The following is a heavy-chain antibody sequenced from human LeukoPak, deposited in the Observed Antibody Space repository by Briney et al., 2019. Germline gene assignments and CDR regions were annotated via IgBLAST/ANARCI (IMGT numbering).Heavy chain of an antibody. CDR2: ISSSSSYI. CDR1: GFTFSSYS. Sequence: GGSLRLSCAASGFTFSSYSMNWVRQAPGKGLEWVSSISSSSSYIYYADSVKGRFTISRDNAKNSLYLQMNSLRAEDTAVYYCARDVAQYSSSGYYYYYMDVWGKGTTVTVS. CDR3: ARDVAQYSSSGYYYYYMDV. V-gene: IGHV3-21*01. D-gene: IGHD6-6*01. J-gene: IGHJ6*03.